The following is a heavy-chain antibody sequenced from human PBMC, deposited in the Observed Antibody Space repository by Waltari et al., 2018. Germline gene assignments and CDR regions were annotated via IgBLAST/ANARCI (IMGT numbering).Heavy chain of an antibody. CDR2: VSAVGSDT. CDR3: AKGRIGVGAFDFDY. D-gene: IGHD1-26*01. CDR1: GFTFSYYA. J-gene: IGHJ4*02. V-gene: IGHV3-23*01. Sequence: EVQLLESGGGLVQPGGSLRLSCAASGFTFSYYARSWVRQAPGKGLEWVSIVSAVGSDTYYADSLKGRFTISRDNSKNTLFLQMNSLGDDDTAVYYCAKGRIGVGAFDFDYWGQGTLVTVSS.